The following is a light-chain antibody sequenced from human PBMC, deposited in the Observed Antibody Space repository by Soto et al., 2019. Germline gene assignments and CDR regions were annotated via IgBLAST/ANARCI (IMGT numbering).Light chain of an antibody. CDR2: AAS. Sequence: DIQMTQSPSSLSASVGDRVTITCRASQSSSSYLNWYQQKPGKAPKLLIYAASSLQSRVPSRFSGSGSGTDFTLTISSLQPEDFATYYCQQSYSTPITFGQGTRLEIK. J-gene: IGKJ5*01. CDR1: QSSSSY. V-gene: IGKV1-39*01. CDR3: QQSYSTPIT.